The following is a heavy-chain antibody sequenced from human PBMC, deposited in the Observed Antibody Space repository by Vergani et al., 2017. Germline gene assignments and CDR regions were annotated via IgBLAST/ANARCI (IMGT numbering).Heavy chain of an antibody. V-gene: IGHV1-18*01. D-gene: IGHD3-22*01. Sequence: QDQLVQSGDEVKKPGASVKVSCKASGYSFNSYGISWVRQAPGQGLEWMGWISGYNGNTKYAQKFQGRVTMTTDTTTSKAHMELRSLRSDDTAVYYCARDYHSSGSFDYWGQGTLVTVSS. CDR2: ISGYNGNT. J-gene: IGHJ4*02. CDR3: ARDYHSSGSFDY. CDR1: GYSFNSYG.